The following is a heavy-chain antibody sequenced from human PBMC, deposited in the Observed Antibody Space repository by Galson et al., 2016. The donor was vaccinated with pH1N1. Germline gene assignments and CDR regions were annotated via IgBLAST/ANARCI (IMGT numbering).Heavy chain of an antibody. CDR1: GFTFNNYW. V-gene: IGHV3-7*01. CDR3: ARAIRSRSSY. CDR2: IKEDGSEK. Sequence: SLRLSCAASGFTFNNYWMHWVRQVPGKGLEWVANIKEDGSEKYYVDSVRGRFTISRDNAKNSLYLQMNSLRDEDTALYYCARAIRSRSSYWGQGTLVTVSS. J-gene: IGHJ4*02. D-gene: IGHD3-3*01.